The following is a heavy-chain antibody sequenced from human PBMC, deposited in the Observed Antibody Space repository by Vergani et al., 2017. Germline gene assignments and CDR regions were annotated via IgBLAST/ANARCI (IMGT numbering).Heavy chain of an antibody. CDR2: INHSGST. Sequence: QVQLQQWGAGLLKPSETLSLTCAVYGGSFSGYYWSWIRQPPGKGLEWIGEINHSGSTNYNPSLKSRVTISVDTSKNQFSLKLSSVTAADTAVYYCARENGGYDFWSGRGGMDVWGQGP. CDR1: GGSFSGYY. V-gene: IGHV4-34*01. D-gene: IGHD3-3*01. J-gene: IGHJ6*02. CDR3: ARENGGYDFWSGRGGMDV.